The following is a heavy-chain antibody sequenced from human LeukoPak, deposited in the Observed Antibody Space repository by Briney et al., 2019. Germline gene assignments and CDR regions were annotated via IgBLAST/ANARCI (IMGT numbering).Heavy chain of an antibody. CDR1: GFTFDDYA. J-gene: IGHJ5*02. D-gene: IGHD2-2*01. CDR3: AKDGGYCSSTSCLNFNWFDP. CDR2: ISWNSGSI. Sequence: GGSLRLSCAASGFTFDDYAMHWVRHAPGKGLEWVSGISWNSGSIGYADSVKGPFTISRDNAKNSLYLQMNSLRAEDTALYYCAKDGGYCSSTSCLNFNWFDPWGQGTLVTVSS. V-gene: IGHV3-9*01.